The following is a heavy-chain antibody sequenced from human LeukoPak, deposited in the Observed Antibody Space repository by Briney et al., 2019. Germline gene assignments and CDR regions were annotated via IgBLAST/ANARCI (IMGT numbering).Heavy chain of an antibody. J-gene: IGHJ4*02. CDR3: ASLFGSSWNFDF. D-gene: IGHD6-13*01. Sequence: GGSLRLSCTASGFTFSSYAMNWVRQAPGKGLEWVSGIGAGGTFTYYADSVKGRFTISRDNAKNSLYLQMNSLRDEDTAVYYCASLFGSSWNFDFWGLGTLVTVSS. CDR1: GFTFSSYA. CDR2: IGAGGTFT. V-gene: IGHV3-48*02.